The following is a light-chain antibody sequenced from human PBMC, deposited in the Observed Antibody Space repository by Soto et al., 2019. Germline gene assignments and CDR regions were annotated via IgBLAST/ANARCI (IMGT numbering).Light chain of an antibody. J-gene: IGLJ2*01. CDR1: SSDVGGYNY. CDR3: SSYTSSSTLEVV. Sequence: QSALTQPASVSGSPGQSITISCTGTSSDVGGYNYVSWYQQHPAKAPKLMIYDVSNRPSGVSNRFSGSKSGNTASLTISGLQAEDDADYYCSSYTSSSTLEVVFGGGTQLTVL. V-gene: IGLV2-14*03. CDR2: DVS.